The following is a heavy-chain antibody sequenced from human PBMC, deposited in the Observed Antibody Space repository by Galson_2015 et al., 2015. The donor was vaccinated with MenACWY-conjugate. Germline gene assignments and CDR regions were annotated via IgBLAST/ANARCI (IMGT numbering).Heavy chain of an antibody. Sequence: SCKASGYTFTSYAMHWVRQAPGQRLEWMGWINAGNGNTKYSQKFQGRVTITRDTSASTAYMELSSLRSEDTAVYYCARAVAVAGGYYFDYWGQGTLVTVSS. CDR3: ARAVAVAGGYYFDY. CDR2: INAGNGNT. V-gene: IGHV1-3*01. CDR1: GYTFTSYA. J-gene: IGHJ4*02. D-gene: IGHD6-19*01.